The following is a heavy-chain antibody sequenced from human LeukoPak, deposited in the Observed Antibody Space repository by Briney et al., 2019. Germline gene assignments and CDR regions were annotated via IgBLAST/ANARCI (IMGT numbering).Heavy chain of an antibody. Sequence: GGSLRLSCAASGFTFSSYAMHWVRQAPGKGLEWVATISYDGSNEYYPDSVKGRFTISRDNSKNTLYLQMNSLRPEDTAVYYCAKDWGNRFEYWGQGTLVTVSS. CDR2: ISYDGSNE. CDR1: GFTFSSYA. CDR3: AKDWGNRFEY. D-gene: IGHD1-14*01. J-gene: IGHJ4*02. V-gene: IGHV3-30*04.